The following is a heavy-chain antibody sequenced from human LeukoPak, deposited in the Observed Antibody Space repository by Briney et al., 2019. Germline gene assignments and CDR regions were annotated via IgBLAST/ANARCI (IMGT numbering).Heavy chain of an antibody. CDR1: GGYISTSNYY. Sequence: KPSETLSLTCTVSGGYISTSNYYWGWIRQSPGKGLEWIGNIYYSGSTYYNPSLKSRVSLSIDTSMNQFSLKVNSLTVADTAVYYCARFFYYDASCPPFWGQGTLVAVSS. CDR2: IYYSGST. J-gene: IGHJ4*02. V-gene: IGHV4-39*01. CDR3: ARFFYYDASCPPF. D-gene: IGHD3-16*01.